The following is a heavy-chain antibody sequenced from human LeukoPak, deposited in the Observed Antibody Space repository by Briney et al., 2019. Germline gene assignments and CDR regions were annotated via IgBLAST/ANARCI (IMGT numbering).Heavy chain of an antibody. CDR1: GFTFSSYS. Sequence: GGSLRLSCAASGFTFSSYSMNWVRQAPGKGLEWVSYISTTSRTIHYADSVKGRFTFSRDNAKNSLYLQMNSLRAEDTAVYYCARAGHADSFDYWGQGTLVTVSS. D-gene: IGHD2-21*01. V-gene: IGHV3-48*01. J-gene: IGHJ4*02. CDR3: ARAGHADSFDY. CDR2: ISTTSRTI.